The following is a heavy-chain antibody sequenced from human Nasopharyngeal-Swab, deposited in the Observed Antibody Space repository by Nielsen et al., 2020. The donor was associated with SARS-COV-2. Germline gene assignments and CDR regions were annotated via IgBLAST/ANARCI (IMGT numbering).Heavy chain of an antibody. D-gene: IGHD3-22*01. Sequence: WIRQPPGKGLEWIGYIYYSGSTFYNPSLKSRVAISVDTSKNQFSLNVSPVTAADTAVYYCARALRGRPMVIGRYFDFWGQGTLVTVSS. CDR2: IYYSGST. J-gene: IGHJ4*02. V-gene: IGHV4-31*02. CDR3: ARALRGRPMVIGRYFDF.